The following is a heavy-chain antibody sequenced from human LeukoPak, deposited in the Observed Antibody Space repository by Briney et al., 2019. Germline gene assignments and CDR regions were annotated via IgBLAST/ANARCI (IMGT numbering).Heavy chain of an antibody. J-gene: IGHJ4*02. V-gene: IGHV3-30*04. CDR1: GFSFSVYA. CDR2: ISYDGSNK. Sequence: GGPLRLSCAASGFSFSVYAMHWVRQAPGKGLEWVAVISYDGSNKFYADSVKGRFTISRDKSKNTLYLQMNSLRAGDTAVYYCAKDRNSGWSFFDYWGQGTLVTVSS. D-gene: IGHD6-19*01. CDR3: AKDRNSGWSFFDY.